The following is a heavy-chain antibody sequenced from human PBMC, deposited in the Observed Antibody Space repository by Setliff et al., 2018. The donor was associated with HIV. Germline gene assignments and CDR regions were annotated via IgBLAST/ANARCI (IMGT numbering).Heavy chain of an antibody. D-gene: IGHD6-19*01. CDR3: ARAAGYTGGWGYGATYHYYMDV. V-gene: IGHV3-7*03. J-gene: IGHJ6*03. CDR1: GFIFGDYW. CDR2: IKQDGITK. Sequence: LRLSCASSGFIFGDYWMTWVRQAPGKGLEWVASIKQDGITKYYVDSVKGRFTISRDNAKNSLYLQMNSLRAEDTAVYYCARAAGYTGGWGYGATYHYYMDVWGKGTTVTVSS.